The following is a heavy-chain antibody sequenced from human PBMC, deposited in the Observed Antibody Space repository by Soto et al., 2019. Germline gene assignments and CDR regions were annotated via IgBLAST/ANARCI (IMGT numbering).Heavy chain of an antibody. V-gene: IGHV3-23*01. CDR2: ISGSGTST. CDR3: AKSLSALFSLGDFKY. Sequence: QPGGSLRLSCAASGFTFSSYALNWVRQAPGKGLEWVAEISGSGTSTYYAPSVKGRFIISSDSSKNTLYLRMYSLRAEDTAMYYCAKSLSALFSLGDFKYWGQGALVTVFS. J-gene: IGHJ4*02. D-gene: IGHD2-21*01. CDR1: GFTFSSYA.